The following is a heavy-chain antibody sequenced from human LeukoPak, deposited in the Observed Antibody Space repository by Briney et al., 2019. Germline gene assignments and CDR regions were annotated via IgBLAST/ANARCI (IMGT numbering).Heavy chain of an antibody. Sequence: PSETLSLTCTVSGGSVSSGSYYWSWIRQPPGKGLEWIGYIYYSGSTNYNPSLKSRVTISVDTSKNQFSLKLSSVTAADTAVYYCARFLGTYYDFWIRPNWFDPWGQGTLVTVSS. CDR2: IYYSGST. CDR3: ARFLGTYYDFWIRPNWFDP. D-gene: IGHD3-3*01. V-gene: IGHV4-61*01. J-gene: IGHJ5*02. CDR1: GGSVSSGSYY.